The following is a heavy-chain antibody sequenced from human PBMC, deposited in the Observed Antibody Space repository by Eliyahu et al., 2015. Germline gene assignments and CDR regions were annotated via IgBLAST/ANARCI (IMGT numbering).Heavy chain of an antibody. D-gene: IGHD6-13*01. J-gene: IGHJ5*02. CDR1: GGSISTSSYY. CDR2: IYYSGST. V-gene: IGHV4-39*01. Sequence: QLQLQESGPGLVKSSETLSLTCTVSGGSISTSSYYWGWIRQTPGKGLEWIGSIYYSGSTYYNPSLKSRVTISVDTSKNQFSLQLTSVTAADTAVYYCASLPIAAPGKGFDPWGQGTLVTVSS. CDR3: ASLPIAAPGKGFDP.